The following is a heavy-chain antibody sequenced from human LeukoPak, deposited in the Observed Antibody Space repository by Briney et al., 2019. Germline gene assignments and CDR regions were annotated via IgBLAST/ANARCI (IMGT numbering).Heavy chain of an antibody. CDR3: ARGPLYYDLSPGYPPSEMYYFDY. D-gene: IGHD3-9*01. Sequence: ASVKVSCKASVGTFSSYAVSWVRQDPGQRLDGIGGIIPIFATPDYAQKFRGRVSITTDESTSTASLELSSLRSEDTALYYCARGPLYYDLSPGYPPSEMYYFDYWGQGTLVTVSS. CDR2: IIPIFATP. CDR1: VGTFSSYA. V-gene: IGHV1-69*05. J-gene: IGHJ4*02.